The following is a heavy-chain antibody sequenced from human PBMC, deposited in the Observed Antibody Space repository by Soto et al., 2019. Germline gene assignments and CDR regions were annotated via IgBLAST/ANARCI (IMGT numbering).Heavy chain of an antibody. D-gene: IGHD6-13*01. J-gene: IGHJ4*02. CDR1: GGTFSSYA. CDR3: ARGGSIAAAKDY. V-gene: IGHV1-69*12. Sequence: QVQLVQSGAEVKKPGSSVKVSCKASGGTFSSYAISWVRQAPGQGLEWMGGIIPIFGTANYAQKFQGRVKISAXXSTGTAYMELSSLRCEDTAVYSCARGGSIAAAKDYWGQGTLVTVSS. CDR2: IIPIFGTA.